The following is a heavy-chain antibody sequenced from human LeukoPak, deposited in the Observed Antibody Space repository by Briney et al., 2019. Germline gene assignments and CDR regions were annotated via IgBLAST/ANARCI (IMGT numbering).Heavy chain of an antibody. V-gene: IGHV3-23*01. J-gene: IGHJ4*02. CDR1: GFTFSGYA. CDR3: AKDPASYEYYFDY. D-gene: IGHD5-12*01. CDR2: ISASAGTT. Sequence: PGGSLRLSCAASGFTFSGYAMSWVRQAPGKGLEWVSSISASAGTTYYADSVKGRFTTSRDNSKNTLDLQMNSLRAEDTAVYYCAKDPASYEYYFDYWGQGTLVTVSS.